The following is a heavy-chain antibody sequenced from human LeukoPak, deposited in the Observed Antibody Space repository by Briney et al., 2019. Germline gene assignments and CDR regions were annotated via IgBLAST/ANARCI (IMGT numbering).Heavy chain of an antibody. CDR3: ASDHREGQLIDYTGRSNAVFDS. D-gene: IGHD1-26*01. Sequence: SETLSLTCTVSGVSISNNDYYWGWLRQPPGKGLEWIGTMYDSVGAYYNPSLKSLVTMSIDTSKNQFTLTRRSVTAAYTAVYYCASDHREGQLIDYTGRSNAVFDSWGQGTLVTVSS. J-gene: IGHJ4*02. CDR1: GVSISNNDYY. V-gene: IGHV4-39*01. CDR2: MYDSVGA.